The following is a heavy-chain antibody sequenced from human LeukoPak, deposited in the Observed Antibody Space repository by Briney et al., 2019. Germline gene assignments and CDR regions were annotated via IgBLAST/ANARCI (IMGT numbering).Heavy chain of an antibody. J-gene: IGHJ4*02. CDR3: ARGPTFIDY. D-gene: IGHD3-16*01. CDR1: GGSISSYY. Sequence: PSETLSLTCSVSGGSISSYYWSWIRQPPGKGLEYIGYIFYSGRTNYNPSLKSRLTISVDTSKNQFSLTLSSVTAADTAVYYCARGPTFIDYWGQGTLVAVSS. V-gene: IGHV4-59*12. CDR2: IFYSGRT.